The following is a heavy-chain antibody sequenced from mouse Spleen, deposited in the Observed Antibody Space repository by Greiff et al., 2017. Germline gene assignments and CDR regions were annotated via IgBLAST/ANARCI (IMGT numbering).Heavy chain of an antibody. CDR2: ISSGGSYT. J-gene: IGHJ3*01. D-gene: IGHD2-14*01. V-gene: IGHV5-9*02. CDR1: GFAFSSYD. Sequence: EVKVVESGGGLVKPGGSLKLSCAASGFAFSSYDMSWVRQTPEKRLEWVATISSGGSYTYYPDSVKGRFTISRDNARNTLYLQMSSLRSEDTALYYCARHEGYRYDGAWFAYWGQGTLVTVSA. CDR3: ARHEGYRYDGAWFAY.